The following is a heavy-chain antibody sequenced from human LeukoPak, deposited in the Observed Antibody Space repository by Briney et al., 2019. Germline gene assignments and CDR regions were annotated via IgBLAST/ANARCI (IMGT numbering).Heavy chain of an antibody. CDR3: ARSLRGYSGYDFPYYYYYGMDV. CDR1: GYSFTSYW. CDR2: IYPGDSDT. D-gene: IGHD5-12*01. V-gene: IGHV5-51*01. Sequence: GKSLKISCKGSGYSFTSYWTGWVRQMPGKGLEWMGIIYPGDSDTRYSPSFQGQVTISADKSISTAYLQWSSLKASDTAMYYCARSLRGYSGYDFPYYYYYGMDVWGQGTTVTVSS. J-gene: IGHJ6*02.